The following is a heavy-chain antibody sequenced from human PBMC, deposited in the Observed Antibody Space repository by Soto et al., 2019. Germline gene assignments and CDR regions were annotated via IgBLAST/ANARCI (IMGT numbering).Heavy chain of an antibody. V-gene: IGHV3-11*01. J-gene: IGHJ6*03. CDR2: ISSSGSTI. D-gene: IGHD3-9*01. CDR3: ARADFDWSYYYYYMDV. Sequence: GGSLRLSCAASGFTFSDYYMSWIRQAPGKGLEWVSYISSSGSTIYYADSVKGRFTISRDNAKNSLYLQMNSLRAEDTAVYYCARADFDWSYYYYYMDVWGKGTTVTVSS. CDR1: GFTFSDYY.